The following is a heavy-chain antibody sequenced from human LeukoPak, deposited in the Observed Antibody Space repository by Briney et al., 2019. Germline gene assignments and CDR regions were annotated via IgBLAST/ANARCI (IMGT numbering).Heavy chain of an antibody. CDR2: FDPEDGET. CDR1: GYTLTELS. D-gene: IGHD6-6*01. CDR3: ATAPPRTARDASDI. J-gene: IGHJ3*02. V-gene: IGHV1-24*01. Sequence: ASVKVSCKVSGYTLTELSMHWVRQAPGRGLEWMGGFDPEDGETIYAQKFQGRVTMTEDTSTDTAYMELSSLRSEDTAVYYCATAPPRTARDASDIWGQGTMVTVSS.